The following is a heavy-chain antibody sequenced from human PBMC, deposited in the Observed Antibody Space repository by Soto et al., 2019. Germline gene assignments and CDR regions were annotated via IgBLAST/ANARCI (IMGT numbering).Heavy chain of an antibody. CDR2: ISAYNGNT. D-gene: IGHD2-8*01. V-gene: IGHV1-18*01. CDR3: ASQYCTNGVGYAFDY. Sequence: QVQLVQSGAEVKKPGASVKVSCKASGYTFTSYGISWVRQAPGQGLEWMGWISAYNGNTNYAQKLQGRVTMTTDTSTSTAYMELRSQRADDTDVYYCASQYCTNGVGYAFDYWGQGTLVTVSS. J-gene: IGHJ4*02. CDR1: GYTFTSYG.